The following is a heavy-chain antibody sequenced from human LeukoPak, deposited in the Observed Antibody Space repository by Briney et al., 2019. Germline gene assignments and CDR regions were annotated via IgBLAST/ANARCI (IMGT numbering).Heavy chain of an antibody. CDR3: ARVHEQLVVSDAFDI. Sequence: PSETLSLTCTVSGGSISSSSYYWGWIRQPPGKGLEWIGSIYYSGSTYYNPSLKSRVTISVDTSKNQSSLKLSSVTAADTAVYYCARVHEQLVVSDAFDIWGQGTMVTVSS. J-gene: IGHJ3*02. CDR1: GGSISSSSYY. D-gene: IGHD6-13*01. V-gene: IGHV4-39*07. CDR2: IYYSGST.